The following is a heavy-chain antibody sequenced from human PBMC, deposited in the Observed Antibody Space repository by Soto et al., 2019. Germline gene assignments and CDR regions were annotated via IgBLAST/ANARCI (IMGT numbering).Heavy chain of an antibody. V-gene: IGHV3-73*01. D-gene: IGHD3-3*01. Sequence: GGSLRLSCAASGFTFSGSAMHWVRQASGKGLEWVGRIRTKANTYATAYAASVRGRFTISRDDSENTAYLQMNSLETEDTAVYYFTRRMGGVFWCDSRGPDVFNIGGQGTMVTVS. CDR3: TRRMGGVFWCDSRGPDVFNI. CDR2: IRTKANTYAT. J-gene: IGHJ3*02. CDR1: GFTFSGSA.